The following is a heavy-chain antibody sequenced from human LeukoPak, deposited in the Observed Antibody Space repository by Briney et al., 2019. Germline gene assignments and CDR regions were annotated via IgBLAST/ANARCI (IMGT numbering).Heavy chain of an antibody. J-gene: IGHJ3*02. CDR3: ARAPTTMITMMDI. CDR1: GFTFSDCY. D-gene: IGHD3-22*01. CDR2: ISSSAATI. V-gene: IGHV3-11*04. Sequence: PGGSLRLSCAASGFTFSDCYMSWIRQAPGKGLEWVAYISSSAATIYYADSVKGRFTFSRDNAKNSLYLQMNSLRAEDKAVYYCARAPTTMITMMDIWGQGTMVTVSS.